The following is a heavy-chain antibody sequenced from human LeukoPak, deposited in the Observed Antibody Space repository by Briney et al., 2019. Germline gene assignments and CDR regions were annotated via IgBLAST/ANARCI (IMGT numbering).Heavy chain of an antibody. CDR2: ISGYNGNT. Sequence: ASVKVSCKTSGYTFIHNYIHWLRQAPGQGPEWMGWISGYNGNTNYAQKLQGRVIMTTDTSTSTAYMELRSLRADDTAMYYCARVAPNRRYCSGGSCLSYFDYRGQGTLVTVSS. CDR1: GYTFIHNY. D-gene: IGHD2-15*01. J-gene: IGHJ4*02. V-gene: IGHV1-18*04. CDR3: ARVAPNRRYCSGGSCLSYFDY.